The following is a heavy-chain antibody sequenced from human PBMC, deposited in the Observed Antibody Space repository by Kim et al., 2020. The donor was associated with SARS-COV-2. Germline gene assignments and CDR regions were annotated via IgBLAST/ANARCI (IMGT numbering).Heavy chain of an antibody. CDR2: ISVYNGDI. D-gene: IGHD2-2*02. V-gene: IGHV1-18*04. CDR1: GYTFTDYG. CDR3: ASDASKYCSRTSCYSGYYYYGMDV. J-gene: IGHJ6*02. Sequence: ASVKVSCKASGYTFTDYGISWVRQAPGQGLEWMGWISVYNGDIKYAQKFQGRVTVTTETSTSTAYMELRSLRSDDTAVYYCASDASKYCSRTSCYSGYYYYGMDVWGQGTTVTVSS.